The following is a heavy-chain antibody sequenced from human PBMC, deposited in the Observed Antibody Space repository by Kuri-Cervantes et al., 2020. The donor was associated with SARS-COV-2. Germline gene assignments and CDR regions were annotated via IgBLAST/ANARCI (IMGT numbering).Heavy chain of an antibody. V-gene: IGHV4-61*02. CDR2: IYTSGST. CDR1: GGSISSGSYY. D-gene: IGHD4-17*01. J-gene: IGHJ4*02. CDR3: AREPQYGDYFDY. Sequence: SETLSLTCTVSGGSISSGSYYCSWIRQPAGKGLEWIGRIYTSGSTNYNPSLKSRVTISVDTSKNQFSLKLSSVTAADTAVYYCAREPQYGDYFDYWGQGTLVTVSS.